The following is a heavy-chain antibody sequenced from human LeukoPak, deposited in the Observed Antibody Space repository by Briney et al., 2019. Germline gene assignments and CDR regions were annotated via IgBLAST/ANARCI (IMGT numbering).Heavy chain of an antibody. V-gene: IGHV3-66*01. Sequence: GGSLRLSCAASEFSVGSNYMTWVRQAPGKGLEWVSLIHSGGSTYYADSVKGRFTISRDNSKNTLYLQMNSLRAEDTAVYYCAKDPRDHSYGWSWRYFDYWGQGTLVTVSS. D-gene: IGHD5-18*01. J-gene: IGHJ4*02. CDR1: EFSVGSNY. CDR2: IHSGGST. CDR3: AKDPRDHSYGWSWRYFDY.